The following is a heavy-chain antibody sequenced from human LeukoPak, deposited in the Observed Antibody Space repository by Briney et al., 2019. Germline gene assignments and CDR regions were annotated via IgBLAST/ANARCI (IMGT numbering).Heavy chain of an antibody. Sequence: PSETLSLTCTVSGGSISSSSYYWGWIRQPPGKGLEWIGSIYYSGSTYYNPSLKSRVTISVDTSKNQFSLKLSSVTAADTAVYYCARDDDSSGYSASSWGQGTLVTVSS. J-gene: IGHJ5*02. CDR1: GGSISSSSYY. CDR2: IYYSGST. CDR3: ARDDDSSGYSASS. V-gene: IGHV4-39*07. D-gene: IGHD3-22*01.